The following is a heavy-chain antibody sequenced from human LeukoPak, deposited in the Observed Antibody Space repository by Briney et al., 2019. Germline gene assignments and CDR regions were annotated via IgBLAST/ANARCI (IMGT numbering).Heavy chain of an antibody. V-gene: IGHV4-31*11. J-gene: IGHJ5*02. CDR1: GGSISSGGYF. CDR2: ISYSGIT. Sequence: PSETLSVTCAVSGGSISSGGYFWSWIRLHPRKGLEWIGYISYSGITQYNPSLQNRVTISIDTSKKQFSLKLTSVTAADTAVYYCARGVRGGPEGGRLHTWFDPWGQGTLVVVSS. D-gene: IGHD3-16*01. CDR3: ARGVRGGPEGGRLHTWFDP.